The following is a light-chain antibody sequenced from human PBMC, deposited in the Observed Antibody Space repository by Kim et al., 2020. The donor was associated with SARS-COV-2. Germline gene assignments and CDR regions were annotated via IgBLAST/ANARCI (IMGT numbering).Light chain of an antibody. J-gene: IGLJ2*01. V-gene: IGLV2-23*02. CDR3: CSYAGSSTFVI. CDR2: EVT. Sequence: QSALTQPASVSGSPGQSITISCTGTSSDVGFYNLVSWYQQHPGKAPKLMIYEVTKRPSGVSNRFSGSKSGNTASLTISGLQAEDEADYYCCSYAGSSTFVIFGGGTQLTVL. CDR1: SSDVGFYNL.